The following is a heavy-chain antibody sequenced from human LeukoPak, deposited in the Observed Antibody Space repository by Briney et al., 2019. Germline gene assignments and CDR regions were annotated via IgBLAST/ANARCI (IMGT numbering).Heavy chain of an antibody. CDR2: ISSSGSTI. CDR3: ARGINYYGSGSPSHYFDY. Sequence: GGSLRLSCAASGFTFSDYYMSWIRQAPGKGLGWVSYISSSGSTIYYADSVKGRFTISRDNAKNSLYLQVNSLRAEDTAVYYCARGINYYGSGSPSHYFDYWGQGTLVTVSS. CDR1: GFTFSDYY. V-gene: IGHV3-11*04. D-gene: IGHD3-10*01. J-gene: IGHJ4*02.